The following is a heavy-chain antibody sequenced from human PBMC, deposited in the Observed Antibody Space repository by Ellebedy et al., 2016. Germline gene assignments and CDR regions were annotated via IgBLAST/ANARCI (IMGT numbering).Heavy chain of an antibody. CDR2: IYWNDDE. Sequence: TLSLTXTVSDGSISTYYWSWIRQPPGKALEWLALIYWNDDERYSPSLRRRLTITKDTSRNQVVLIMTNVDPVDTGTYYCAALKGDQVAGPFDIWGQGTLVTVSS. J-gene: IGHJ3*02. CDR1: DGSISTYYW. CDR3: AALKGDQVAGPFDI. V-gene: IGHV2-5*01. D-gene: IGHD5-12*01.